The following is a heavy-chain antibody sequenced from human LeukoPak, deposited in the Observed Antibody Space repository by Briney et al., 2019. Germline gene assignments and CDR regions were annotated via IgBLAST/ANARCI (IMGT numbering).Heavy chain of an antibody. Sequence: GGSLRLSCAASGFTVSSNYMSWVRQAPGKGLEWVSVIYSGGSTYYADSVKGRFTTSRDNSKNTLYLQMNSLRAEDTAVYYCASSTTHYAFDIWGQGTMVTVSS. D-gene: IGHD1-1*01. CDR1: GFTVSSNY. V-gene: IGHV3-53*01. J-gene: IGHJ3*02. CDR2: IYSGGST. CDR3: ASSTTHYAFDI.